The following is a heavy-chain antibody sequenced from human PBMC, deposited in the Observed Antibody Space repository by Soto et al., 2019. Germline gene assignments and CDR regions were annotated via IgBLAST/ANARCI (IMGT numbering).Heavy chain of an antibody. J-gene: IGHJ6*02. CDR1: GYTFTSYG. Sequence: ASVKVSCKACGYTFTSYGISWVRQAPGQGREWMGWISAYNGNTNYAQKLQGRVTMTTDTSTSTAYMELRSLRSDDTAVYYCARRAQPSSGWYRYYYSYGMDVWGQGTTVTLSS. CDR2: ISAYNGNT. CDR3: ARRAQPSSGWYRYYYSYGMDV. V-gene: IGHV1-18*04. D-gene: IGHD6-19*01.